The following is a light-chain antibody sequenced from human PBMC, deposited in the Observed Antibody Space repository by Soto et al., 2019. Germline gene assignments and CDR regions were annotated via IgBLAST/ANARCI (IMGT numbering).Light chain of an antibody. CDR2: AVS. V-gene: IGKV3D-20*02. Sequence: EIVLTQSPGTLTLSPGESAALSCRASQTISNNYLVWYRQKPGQAPRLLIYAVSSRAAGIPDRFSGSGSGTDFAITLARLEPEDSAGYYCQQHSNSPWTFGQGTRVEI. CDR3: QQHSNSPWT. CDR1: QTISNNY. J-gene: IGKJ1*01.